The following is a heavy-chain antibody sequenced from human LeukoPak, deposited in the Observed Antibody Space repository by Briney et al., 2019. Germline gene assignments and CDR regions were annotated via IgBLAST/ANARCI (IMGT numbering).Heavy chain of an antibody. D-gene: IGHD1-26*01. CDR1: GGSIRSSYYY. J-gene: IGHJ4*02. CDR3: ARVKWELLLFDY. CDR2: IYYSGST. V-gene: IGHV4-30-4*08. Sequence: SETLSLTCTVSGGSIRSSYYYWGWIRQPPGKGLEWIGYIYYSGSTYYNPSLKSRVTISVDTSKNQFSLKLSSVTAADTAVYYCARVKWELLLFDYWGQGTLVTVSS.